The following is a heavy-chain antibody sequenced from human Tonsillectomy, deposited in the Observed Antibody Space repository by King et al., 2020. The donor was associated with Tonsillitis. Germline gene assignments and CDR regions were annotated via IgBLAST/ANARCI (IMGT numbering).Heavy chain of an antibody. V-gene: IGHV4-39*01. CDR1: GGSISSRSYY. CDR2: IYYSGST. J-gene: IGHJ5*02. D-gene: IGHD6-13*01. CDR3: ARLYSSSWYSWFDP. Sequence: QLQESGPGLVKPSETLSLTCTVSGGSISSRSYYWGWIRPPPGKGLEWIGRIYYSGSTYYNPSLKRRVTISVDTSTNQFSLKLSSVTAADTAVYYCARLYSSSWYSWFDPWGQGTLVTVSS.